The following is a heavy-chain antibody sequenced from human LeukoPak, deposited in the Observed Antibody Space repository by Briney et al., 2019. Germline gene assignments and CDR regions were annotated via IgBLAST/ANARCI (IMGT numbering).Heavy chain of an antibody. D-gene: IGHD5-12*01. Sequence: GGSLRLSCAASGFTFSTYAMSWVRQAPGKGLEWVSAVRGSGTDTYYADSVKGRFTISRDNSKNTLYLQMNRLRAEDTAIYYCAKTSRANSAYDSPFDYWGQGTLVTVSS. V-gene: IGHV3-23*01. CDR1: GFTFSTYA. CDR3: AKTSRANSAYDSPFDY. CDR2: VRGSGTDT. J-gene: IGHJ4*02.